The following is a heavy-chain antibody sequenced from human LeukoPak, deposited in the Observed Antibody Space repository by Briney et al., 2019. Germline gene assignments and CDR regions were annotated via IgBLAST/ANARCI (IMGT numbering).Heavy chain of an antibody. CDR3: ASGSGSHLGY. Sequence: SETLSLTCTVSGGSISSGDYYWSWIRQPPGKGLEWIWYIYYSGSTYYNPSLKSRVTISVDTSKNQFSLKLSSVTAADTAVYYCASGSGSHLGYWGQGTLVTVSS. V-gene: IGHV4-30-4*01. D-gene: IGHD3-10*01. CDR1: GGSISSGDYY. CDR2: IYYSGST. J-gene: IGHJ4*02.